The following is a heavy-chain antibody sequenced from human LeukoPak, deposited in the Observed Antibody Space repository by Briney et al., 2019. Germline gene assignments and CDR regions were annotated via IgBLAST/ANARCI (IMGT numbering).Heavy chain of an antibody. CDR2: IYSGGST. CDR3: ARAQGYSSGWYFGWFDP. D-gene: IGHD6-19*01. V-gene: IGHV3-53*01. Sequence: GGSLRLSCAASGFTVSSNYVSWVRQAPGKGLEWVSVIYSGGSTYYADSVKGRFTISRDNSKNTLYLQMYSLRAEDTAVYYCARAQGYSSGWYFGWFDPWGQGTLVTVSS. CDR1: GFTVSSNY. J-gene: IGHJ5*02.